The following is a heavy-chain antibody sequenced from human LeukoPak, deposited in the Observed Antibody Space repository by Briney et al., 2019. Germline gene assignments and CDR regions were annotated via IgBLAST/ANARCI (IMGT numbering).Heavy chain of an antibody. V-gene: IGHV4-59*01. CDR3: ARDLRGVLDY. J-gene: IGHJ4*02. CDR2: IYYSGST. CDR1: GGSISSYY. Sequence: PSETLSLTCTVSGGSISSYYWSWIRQPPGKGLEWIGYIYYSGSTNYNPSLKSRVTISVDTSKNQFSLKLSSVTAADTAVYYCARDLRGVLDYWGQGTPVTVSS. D-gene: IGHD3-10*01.